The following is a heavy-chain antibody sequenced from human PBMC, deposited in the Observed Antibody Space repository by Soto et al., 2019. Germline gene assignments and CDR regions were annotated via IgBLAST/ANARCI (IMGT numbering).Heavy chain of an antibody. V-gene: IGHV3-48*01. Sequence: EVQLVESGGGLVQPGGSLRLSCAASGFSFSNYAMDWVRQAPGKGLEWVSYISGSSSNIRYADSVKGRFTISTDNAKRSVYLQMNSLRADDTAVYYCARDPSRGSDLVRYVDLCGRGTLVTVSS. CDR1: GFSFSNYA. CDR2: ISGSSSNI. CDR3: ARDPSRGSDLVRYVDL. D-gene: IGHD1-26*01. J-gene: IGHJ2*01.